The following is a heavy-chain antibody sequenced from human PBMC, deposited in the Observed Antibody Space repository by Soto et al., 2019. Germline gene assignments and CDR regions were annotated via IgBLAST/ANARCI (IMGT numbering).Heavy chain of an antibody. CDR3: ACIFSGGYGYGFYYYGMDV. Sequence: SETLSLTCTVSGGSISSSSYYWGWIRQPPGKGLEWIGSIYYSGSTYYNPSLESRVTISVDTSKNQFSLKLSSVTAADTAVYYCACIFSGGYGYGFYYYGMDVWGQGTTVTVSS. CDR2: IYYSGST. D-gene: IGHD5-18*01. V-gene: IGHV4-39*01. J-gene: IGHJ6*02. CDR1: GGSISSSSYY.